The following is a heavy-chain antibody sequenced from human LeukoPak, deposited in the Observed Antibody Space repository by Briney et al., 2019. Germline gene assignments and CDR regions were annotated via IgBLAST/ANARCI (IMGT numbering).Heavy chain of an antibody. V-gene: IGHV3-73*01. Sequence: PGGSLRLSCAASGFTFSGSAMHWVRQASGKGLEWVGRIRSKANSYATAYAASVNSRFTISGDDSKNTAYLQMNSLKTEDTAVYYCTRHAWFEDYYYYMDVWGKGTTVTISS. J-gene: IGHJ6*03. CDR1: GFTFSGSA. D-gene: IGHD3-10*01. CDR2: IRSKANSYAT. CDR3: TRHAWFEDYYYYMDV.